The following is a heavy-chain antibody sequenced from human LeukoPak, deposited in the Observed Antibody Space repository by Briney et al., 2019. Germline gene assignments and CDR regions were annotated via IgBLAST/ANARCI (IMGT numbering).Heavy chain of an antibody. V-gene: IGHV3-30*02. Sequence: GGSLRLSCAASAFTFSSYGMHWVRQAPGKGLEWVAFIRYDGDHKYYADSVRGRFTISRDNSKNTLYLQMNSLRAEDTAVYYCARRRGSYSLDYWGQGSLVTVSS. CDR3: ARRRGSYSLDY. CDR1: AFTFSSYG. J-gene: IGHJ4*02. D-gene: IGHD3-10*01. CDR2: IRYDGDHK.